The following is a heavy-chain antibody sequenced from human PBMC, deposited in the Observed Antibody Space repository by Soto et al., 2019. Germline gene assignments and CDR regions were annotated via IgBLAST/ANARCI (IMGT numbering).Heavy chain of an antibody. CDR3: ARDAKWLLPPTDYGMDV. J-gene: IGHJ6*02. CDR2: IYYSGST. Sequence: PSETLSLTCTVSGGSISSGGYYWSWIRQHPGKGLEWIGYIYYSGSTYYNPSLKSRVTISVDTSKNQFSLKLSPVTAADTAVYYCARDAKWLLPPTDYGMDVWGQGTTVTVSS. D-gene: IGHD3-22*01. CDR1: GGSISSGGYY. V-gene: IGHV4-31*03.